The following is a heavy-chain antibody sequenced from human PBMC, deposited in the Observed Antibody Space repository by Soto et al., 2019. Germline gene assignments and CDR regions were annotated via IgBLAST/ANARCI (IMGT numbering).Heavy chain of an antibody. CDR2: IYWDDDK. J-gene: IGHJ4*02. CDR3: ARSTRGHYEVLLDY. Sequence: QITLKESGPTLVKPTQTLTLTCIFSGFSLSDDGVGVAWIRQPPGKALEWLALIYWDDDKPYNSSLRSRLTIIEDTSKNQVALTMTNMDPVDTDTYYCARSTRGHYEVLLDYWGQGILVTVSS. V-gene: IGHV2-5*02. D-gene: IGHD4-17*01. CDR1: GFSLSDDGVG.